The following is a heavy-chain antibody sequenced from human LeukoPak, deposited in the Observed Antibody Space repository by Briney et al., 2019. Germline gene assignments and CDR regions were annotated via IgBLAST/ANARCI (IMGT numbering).Heavy chain of an antibody. J-gene: IGHJ4*02. V-gene: IGHV4-34*01. CDR2: INHSGST. Sequence: ASETLSLTCAVYGGSFSGYYWSWIRQPPGKGLEWIGEINHSGSTNYNPSLKSRVTISVDTSKNQFSLQLSSVTAADTAVYYCARSSYYDSSGYSNFDYWGQGTLVTVSS. CDR1: GGSFSGYY. CDR3: ARSSYYDSSGYSNFDY. D-gene: IGHD3-22*01.